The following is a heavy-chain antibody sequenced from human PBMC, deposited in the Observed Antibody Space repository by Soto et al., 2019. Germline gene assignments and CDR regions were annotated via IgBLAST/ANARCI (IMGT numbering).Heavy chain of an antibody. CDR1: GYTFTNYG. CDR3: ARWWLGEIVYYLDY. Sequence: QVQLVQSGAEVKKPGASVKVSCKASGYTFTNYGISWVRQAPEQGLEWMGWISAYNGNTNYAQKLQGSVTMTTDTSTSTAYMELRSLSSDDTAVYYFARWWLGEIVYYLDYWGQGTLVTVSS. D-gene: IGHD3-10*01. V-gene: IGHV1-18*01. CDR2: ISAYNGNT. J-gene: IGHJ4*02.